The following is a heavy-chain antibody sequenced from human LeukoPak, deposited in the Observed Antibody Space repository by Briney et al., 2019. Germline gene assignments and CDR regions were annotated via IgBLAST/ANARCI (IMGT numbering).Heavy chain of an antibody. CDR3: ARVKTRVFDI. J-gene: IGHJ3*02. Sequence: PGGSLRLSCAASGFTFSGYSMNWVRQAPGKGLEWVSSISSSSSYIYYADSVKGRFTISRDNAKNSLYLQMNSLRAEDAAVYYCARVKTRVFDIWGQGTMVTVSS. D-gene: IGHD6-13*01. CDR2: ISSSSSYI. CDR1: GFTFSGYS. V-gene: IGHV3-21*01.